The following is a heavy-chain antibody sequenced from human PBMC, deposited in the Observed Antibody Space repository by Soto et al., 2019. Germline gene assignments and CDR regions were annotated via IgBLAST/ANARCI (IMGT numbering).Heavy chain of an antibody. CDR3: AKHRYCSGEWCEGFAN. CDR2: IRGRGETN. D-gene: IGHD2-15*01. Sequence: EVQLLESGGGLVQPGGAPGIHCAASGFIFINYAINWDRQAPGEGVDWVSGIRGRGETNHYANSVKGRFTISRDNAQNTLYLQMNSLKAEDTAVYYCAKHRYCSGEWCEGFANWGQGTLVIVSA. J-gene: IGHJ4*02. CDR1: GFIFINYA. V-gene: IGHV3-23*01.